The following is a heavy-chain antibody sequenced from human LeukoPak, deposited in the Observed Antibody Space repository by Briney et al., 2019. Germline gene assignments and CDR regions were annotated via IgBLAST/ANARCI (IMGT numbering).Heavy chain of an antibody. Sequence: GGSLRLSCAASGFTFSSYGMHWVRQAPGKGLEWVAVIWYDGSNKYYADSVKGRFTISRDNSKNTLYLQMNSLRAEDTAVYYCAKDQGSREAFDIWGQGTMVTVSS. CDR3: AKDQGSREAFDI. CDR1: GFTFSSYG. D-gene: IGHD2-15*01. CDR2: IWYDGSNK. J-gene: IGHJ3*02. V-gene: IGHV3-33*06.